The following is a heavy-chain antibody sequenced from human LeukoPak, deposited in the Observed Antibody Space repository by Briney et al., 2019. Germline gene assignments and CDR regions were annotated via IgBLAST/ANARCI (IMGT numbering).Heavy chain of an antibody. V-gene: IGHV1-18*01. D-gene: IGHD3-22*01. CDR3: ARHYYDSSGYYYGH. Sequence: ASVKVSCKASGYTFTTYGISWVRQAPGQGLEWMGWISAYNGNTNYAQKLQGRVTMTTDTSTSTAYMELRSLRPDDTAVYYCARHYYDSSGYYYGHWGQGTLVTVSS. CDR1: GYTFTTYG. J-gene: IGHJ4*02. CDR2: ISAYNGNT.